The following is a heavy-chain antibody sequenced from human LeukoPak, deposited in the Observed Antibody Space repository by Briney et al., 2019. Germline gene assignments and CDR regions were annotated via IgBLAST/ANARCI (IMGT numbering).Heavy chain of an antibody. D-gene: IGHD3-10*01. V-gene: IGHV4-61*02. CDR2: ISSTGST. J-gene: IGHJ4*02. CDR3: ARDQTYSGSGIYTYFDY. Sequence: SETLSLTCTVSGGSISSGGHYWSWIRQPAGKGLEYLGRISSTGSTNYNPSLRSRVTISADTSKNHFSPKLTSVTAADTAVYYCARDQTYSGSGIYTYFDYWGQGILVTVSS. CDR1: GGSISSGGHY.